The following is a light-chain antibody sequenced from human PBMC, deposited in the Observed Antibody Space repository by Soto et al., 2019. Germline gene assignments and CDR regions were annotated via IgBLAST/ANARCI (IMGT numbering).Light chain of an antibody. CDR1: SSNVGNNY. J-gene: IGLJ3*02. Sequence: QSVLTQPPSVSAAPRQKVTISFSGSSSNVGNNYISWYQQLPGAAPKLLIYEDNKRPSGIPDRFSGSKSGTSATLRIAGLQTGDEADYYCGSWDTSLSAEVFGGGTKLTVL. CDR3: GSWDTSLSAEV. CDR2: EDN. V-gene: IGLV1-51*02.